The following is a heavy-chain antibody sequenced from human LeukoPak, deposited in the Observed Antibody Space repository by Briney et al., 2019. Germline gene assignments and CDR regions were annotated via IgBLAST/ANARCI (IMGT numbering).Heavy chain of an antibody. V-gene: IGHV3-33*01. J-gene: IGHJ3*02. CDR1: GFTFSSYG. D-gene: IGHD6-19*01. CDR2: IWYDGTNK. CDR3: ARGMYSSGWDDAFDI. Sequence: GGSLRLSCAASGFTFSSYGMHWVRQAPGKGLEWVAIIWYDGTNKYYAASVKGRFTISRDNSKNTLYLQMNSLRAEDTAVYYCARGMYSSGWDDAFDIWGQGTMVTVSS.